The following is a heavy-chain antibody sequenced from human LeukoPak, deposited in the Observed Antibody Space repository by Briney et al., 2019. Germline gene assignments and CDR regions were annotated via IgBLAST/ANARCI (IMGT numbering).Heavy chain of an antibody. D-gene: IGHD6-19*01. V-gene: IGHV4-39*07. Sequence: ASETLSLTCTVSGGSISSSSYYWGWIRQPPGKGLEWIGSIYYSGSTYYNPSLKSRVTISVDTSKNQFSLKLSSVTAADTAVYYCARDSLAAPFDYWGQGTLVTVSS. J-gene: IGHJ4*02. CDR2: IYYSGST. CDR3: ARDSLAAPFDY. CDR1: GGSISSSSYY.